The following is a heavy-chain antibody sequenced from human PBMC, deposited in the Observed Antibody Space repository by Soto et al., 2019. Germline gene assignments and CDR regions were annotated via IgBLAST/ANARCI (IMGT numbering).Heavy chain of an antibody. V-gene: IGHV1-3*01. CDR2: LNPATGKP. J-gene: IGHJ4*02. CDR1: GYSYTTYS. CDR3: PREYSNGRTPNYYFDF. D-gene: IGHD6-19*01. Sequence: QVHLVQSGAEVRNPGASVKVSCKTSGYSYTTYSIHWVRQAPGHRLEWMGWLNPATGKPRYSERFQGRLTIAGDTSATTVFMELSSLTSEDTAVYYCPREYSNGRTPNYYFDFWGQGTLVTVSS.